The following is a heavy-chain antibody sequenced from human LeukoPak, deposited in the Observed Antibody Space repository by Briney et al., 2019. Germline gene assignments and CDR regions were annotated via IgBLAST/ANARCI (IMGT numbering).Heavy chain of an antibody. D-gene: IGHD3-22*01. V-gene: IGHV3-30*03. Sequence: GRSLRLSCVGSGFSLSEYGIHWIRQAPGKGLEWAAVVSYDGGQKYYADSVKGRFTISRDTSSDTVSLEMNSLRVEDTAVYYCARDRINMMVMGHDSGLDFWGQGTLVTVSS. CDR2: VSYDGGQK. J-gene: IGHJ4*02. CDR3: ARDRINMMVMGHDSGLDF. CDR1: GFSLSEYG.